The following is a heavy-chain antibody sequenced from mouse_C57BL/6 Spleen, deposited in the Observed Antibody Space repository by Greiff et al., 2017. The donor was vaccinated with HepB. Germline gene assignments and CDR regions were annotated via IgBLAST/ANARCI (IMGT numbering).Heavy chain of an antibody. CDR3: ARGDSTGRYFDY. V-gene: IGHV5-4*01. J-gene: IGHJ2*01. CDR1: GFTFSSYA. CDR2: ISDGGSYT. D-gene: IGHD4-1*02. Sequence: EVQRVESGGGLVKPGGSLKLSCAASGFTFSSYAMSWVRQTPEKRLEWVATISDGGSYTYYPDNVKGRFTISRDNAKNNLYLQMSHLKSEDTAMYYCARGDSTGRYFDYWGQGTTLTVSS.